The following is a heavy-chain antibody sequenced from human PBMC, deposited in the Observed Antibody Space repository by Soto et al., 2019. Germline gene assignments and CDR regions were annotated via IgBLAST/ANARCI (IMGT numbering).Heavy chain of an antibody. V-gene: IGHV3-30*14. CDR1: GFTFSSYA. Sequence: QVQLVESGGGVVQPGRSLRLSCAASGFTFSSYAMHWVRQAPGKGLEWVAVISYDGSNKYDADSVKGRFTISRDNSKNTLYLQRNILRADDTAVYYCARGPLWFGELLSWCLVPWGQGTLVTVAS. CDR3: ARGPLWFGELLSWCLVP. CDR2: ISYDGSNK. J-gene: IGHJ5*02. D-gene: IGHD3-10*01.